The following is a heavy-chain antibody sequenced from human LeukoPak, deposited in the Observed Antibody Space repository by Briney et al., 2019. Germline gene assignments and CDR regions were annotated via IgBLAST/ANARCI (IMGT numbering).Heavy chain of an antibody. V-gene: IGHV3-48*03. CDR1: GFTFSSYE. Sequence: EAGGSLRHPCAASGFTFSSYEMNWVRQAPGKGLEWVSYISSSGSTIYYADSVKGRFTISRDNAKNSLYLQMNSLRAEDTAVYYCAELGITMIGGVWGKGTTVTISS. CDR2: ISSSGSTI. CDR3: AELGITMIGGV. J-gene: IGHJ6*04. D-gene: IGHD3-10*02.